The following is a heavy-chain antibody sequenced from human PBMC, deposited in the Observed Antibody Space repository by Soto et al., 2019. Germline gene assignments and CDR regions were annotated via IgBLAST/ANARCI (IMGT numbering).Heavy chain of an antibody. CDR1: GDSINSDKYY. Sequence: SETLSLTCSVSGDSINSDKYYWGWIRQPPGKGLEWIGSINHRGSTNYNPSLKTRVTISVDTSKNQFSLKLSSVTAADTAVYYCARGIGRATYYDFWSGYYGGSWFDPWGQGTLVTVSS. V-gene: IGHV4-39*07. CDR2: INHRGST. CDR3: ARGIGRATYYDFWSGYYGGSWFDP. J-gene: IGHJ5*02. D-gene: IGHD3-3*01.